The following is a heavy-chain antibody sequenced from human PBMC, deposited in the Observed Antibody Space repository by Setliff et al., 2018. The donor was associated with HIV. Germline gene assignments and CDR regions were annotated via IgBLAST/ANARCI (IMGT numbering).Heavy chain of an antibody. D-gene: IGHD2-2*02. CDR2: IYYSGST. V-gene: IGHV4-34*01. CDR1: GETFSGYY. CDR3: ARRFRYCRNTSCYKGLDF. Sequence: PSETLSLTCAVYGETFSGYYWSWIRQTPGKGLEWIGSIYYSGSTYYNPSLKSRVTISLDTSKNQFSLKLSSVTAADTAVYYCARRFRYCRNTSCYKGLDFWSQGTLVTVSS. J-gene: IGHJ4*02.